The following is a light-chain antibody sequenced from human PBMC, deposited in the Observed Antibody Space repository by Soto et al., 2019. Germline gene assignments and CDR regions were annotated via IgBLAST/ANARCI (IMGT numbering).Light chain of an antibody. J-gene: IGKJ1*01. CDR2: GAS. Sequence: DIQMTQSPSSLSASVGDRVTITCRASQSISSYLNWYQQKPGKAPKLLIYGASSLQSGVPSRFSGSGSGTDFTRTISSLQPEDFATYYCQQSYSTPRTFGQGTKVEIK. CDR1: QSISSY. CDR3: QQSYSTPRT. V-gene: IGKV1-39*01.